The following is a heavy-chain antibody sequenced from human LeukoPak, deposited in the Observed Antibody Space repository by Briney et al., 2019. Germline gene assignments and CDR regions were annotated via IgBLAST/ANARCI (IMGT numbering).Heavy chain of an antibody. V-gene: IGHV4-61*08. CDR2: MYYSGST. D-gene: IGHD6-6*01. CDR1: GGSISSSDYY. J-gene: IGHJ4*02. CDR3: AREIAARPDYFDY. Sequence: SETLSLTCTVSGGSISSSDYYWGWIRQPPGKGLEWIGYMYYSGSTNYNPSLKSRVTISVDTSKNQFSLKLSSVAAADTAVYYCAREIAARPDYFDYWGQGTLVTVSS.